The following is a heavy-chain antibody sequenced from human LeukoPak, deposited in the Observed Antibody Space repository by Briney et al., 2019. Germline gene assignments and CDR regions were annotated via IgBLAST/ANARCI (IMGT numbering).Heavy chain of an antibody. CDR1: GYTFTSYA. CDR2: INTNTGNP. V-gene: IGHV7-4-1*02. Sequence: ASVKVSCKASGYTFTSYAMNWVRQAPGQGLEWMGWINTNTGNPTYAQGFTGRFVFSLDTSVSTAYLQISSLKAEDTAVYYCARATTVTTHDNWFDPWGQGTLDTVSS. D-gene: IGHD4-11*01. J-gene: IGHJ5*02. CDR3: ARATTVTTHDNWFDP.